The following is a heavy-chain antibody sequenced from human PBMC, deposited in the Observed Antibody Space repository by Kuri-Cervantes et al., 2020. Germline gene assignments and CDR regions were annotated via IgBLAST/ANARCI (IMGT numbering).Heavy chain of an antibody. CDR3: ARVEWELRPGWFDP. J-gene: IGHJ5*02. Sequence: SETLSPTFTVSGGSTSSSSYYWGWIRQPPGKGLECTGSIYYSGSTYYNPSLKSRVTISVDTSKNQLSLKLSSVTAADTAVYYCARVEWELRPGWFDPWGQGTLVTVSS. D-gene: IGHD1-26*01. V-gene: IGHV4-39*07. CDR2: IYYSGST. CDR1: GGSTSSSSYY.